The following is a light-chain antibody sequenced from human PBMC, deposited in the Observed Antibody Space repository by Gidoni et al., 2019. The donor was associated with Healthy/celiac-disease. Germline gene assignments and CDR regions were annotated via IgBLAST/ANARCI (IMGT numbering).Light chain of an antibody. CDR1: QDISNY. V-gene: IGKV1-33*01. CDR3: QQYDNPPFT. CDR2: DAS. J-gene: IGKJ3*01. Sequence: DIQMPQSPSSLSASVGDRVTITCQASQDISNYLNWYQQKPGKAPKLLSYDASNLETGVPSRFSGSGSGTDFTFTISSLQPEDIATYYCQQYDNPPFTFGPGTKVDIK.